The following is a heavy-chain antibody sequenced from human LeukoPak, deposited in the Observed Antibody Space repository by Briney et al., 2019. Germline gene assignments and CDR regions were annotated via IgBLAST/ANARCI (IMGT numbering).Heavy chain of an antibody. CDR2: ISSTITM. Sequence: GGSLRLSCAASGFTFSNYNMHWVRQAPGKGLEWVSYISSTITMYYADSVKGRFTISRDNAKNSLYLQMNSLRDEDTAVYYCARDVHFDYWGQGTLVTVSS. CDR1: GFTFSNYN. CDR3: ARDVHFDY. J-gene: IGHJ4*02. V-gene: IGHV3-48*02.